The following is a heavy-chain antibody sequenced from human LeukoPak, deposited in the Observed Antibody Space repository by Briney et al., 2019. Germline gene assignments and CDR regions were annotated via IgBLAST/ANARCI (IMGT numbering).Heavy chain of an antibody. Sequence: GGSLRLSCAASGFTFSNAWMSWVRKAPGKGLEWVGRITDGGTTDYAAPVKGRFTISRDDSKNTLYLQMNSLKTEDTAVYYCATDRRPAALFDYWGQGTLVTVSS. CDR2: ITDGGTT. V-gene: IGHV3-15*01. CDR3: ATDRRPAALFDY. CDR1: GFTFSNAW. J-gene: IGHJ4*02. D-gene: IGHD2-2*01.